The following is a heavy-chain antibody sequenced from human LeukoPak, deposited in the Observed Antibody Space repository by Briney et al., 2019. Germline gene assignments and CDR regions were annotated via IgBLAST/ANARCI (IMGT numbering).Heavy chain of an antibody. J-gene: IGHJ5*02. CDR3: TREPAP. Sequence: SSETLSLTCTVSGGSISSYYWSWIRQPAGKGLEWIGRIYASGSASYNPSLKSRVTMSGDTSKNQISLKLSSVTAADTAVYYCTREPAPWGQGTLVTVSS. V-gene: IGHV4-4*07. CDR1: GGSISSYY. CDR2: IYASGSA.